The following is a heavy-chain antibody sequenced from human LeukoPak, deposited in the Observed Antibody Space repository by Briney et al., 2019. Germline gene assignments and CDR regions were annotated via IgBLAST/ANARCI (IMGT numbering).Heavy chain of an antibody. V-gene: IGHV3-7*01. J-gene: IGHJ4*02. CDR3: ARIGYSSSGLDY. D-gene: IGHD6-13*01. Sequence: GGSLRLSCAPSGFTFRNYWMTWVRQAQGKVLEWVANLKQDGSQTYYVASVEGRFTISRDNAKNSLYLQMNSLRAEDTAVYYCARIGYSSSGLDYWGQGTLVTVSS. CDR1: GFTFRNYW. CDR2: LKQDGSQT.